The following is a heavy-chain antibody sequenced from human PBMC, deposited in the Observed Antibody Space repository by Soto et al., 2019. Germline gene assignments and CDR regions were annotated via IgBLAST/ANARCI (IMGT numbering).Heavy chain of an antibody. J-gene: IGHJ6*03. CDR1: GFTFSSYA. V-gene: IGHV3-23*01. Sequence: GGSLRLSCAASGFTFSSYAMSWVRQAPGKGLEWVSAISGSGGSTYYADSVKGRFTISRDNSKNTLYLQMNSLRAEDPAVYYCAKDPAKVDTAMVGNYYYMDVWGKGTTVTVSS. CDR3: AKDPAKVDTAMVGNYYYMDV. D-gene: IGHD5-18*01. CDR2: ISGSGGST.